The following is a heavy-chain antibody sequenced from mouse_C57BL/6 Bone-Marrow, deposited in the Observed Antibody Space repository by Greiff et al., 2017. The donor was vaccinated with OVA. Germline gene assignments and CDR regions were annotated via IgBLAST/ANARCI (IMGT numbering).Heavy chain of an antibody. D-gene: IGHD2-2*01. J-gene: IGHJ4*01. Sequence: VKLMESGAELVRPGASVKLSCKASGYTFTDYYINWVKQRPGQGLEWIARIYPGSGNTYYNEKFKGKATLTAEKSSSTAYMQLSSLTSADSAVYFCARGGLYGYDGYAMDYWGQGTSVTVSS. V-gene: IGHV1-76*01. CDR1: GYTFTDYY. CDR3: ARGGLYGYDGYAMDY. CDR2: IYPGSGNT.